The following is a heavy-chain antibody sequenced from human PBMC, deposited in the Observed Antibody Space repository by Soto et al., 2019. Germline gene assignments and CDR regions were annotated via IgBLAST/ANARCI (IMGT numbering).Heavy chain of an antibody. CDR3: VKDLGSGWSNWFDS. J-gene: IGHJ5*01. V-gene: IGHV4-61*01. Sequence: KASETLSLTCTVSGGSVSSGSYYWSWIRQPPGKGLEWIGYIYYSGSTNYNPSLKSRVTISVDTSKNQFSLHLTSVTPEDTATYYCVKDLGSGWSNWFDSWGQGTLVTVSS. CDR2: IYYSGST. CDR1: GGSVSSGSYY. D-gene: IGHD6-13*01.